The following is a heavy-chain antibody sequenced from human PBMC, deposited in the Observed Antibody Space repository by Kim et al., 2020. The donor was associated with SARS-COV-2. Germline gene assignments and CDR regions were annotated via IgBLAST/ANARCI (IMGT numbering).Heavy chain of an antibody. CDR3: ARDPPATGISP. Sequence: GGSLRLSCAASGFTVNSNYINWVRQAPGKGLEWVSVIYSGGSTYYADSVKGRFTISRDNSKNTLYLQMDSLRAEDTAVYYCARDPPATGISPRGQGTLVTVSS. V-gene: IGHV3-53*01. CDR2: IYSGGST. J-gene: IGHJ5*02. D-gene: IGHD1-1*01. CDR1: GFTVNSNY.